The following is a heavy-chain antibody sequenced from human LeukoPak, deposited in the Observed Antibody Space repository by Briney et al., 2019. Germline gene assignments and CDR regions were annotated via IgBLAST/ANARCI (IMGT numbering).Heavy chain of an antibody. J-gene: IGHJ4*02. D-gene: IGHD6-19*01. CDR3: ARGSGWYEGYDY. CDR2: INAGNGNT. V-gene: IGHV1-3*01. CDR1: GYTFTSYA. Sequence: ASVKVSCKASGYTFTSYAMHWVRQAPGQRLEWMGWINAGNGNTKYSQKFQGRVTMTRNTSISTAYMELSSLGSEDTAVYYCARGSGWYEGYDYWGQGTLVTVSS.